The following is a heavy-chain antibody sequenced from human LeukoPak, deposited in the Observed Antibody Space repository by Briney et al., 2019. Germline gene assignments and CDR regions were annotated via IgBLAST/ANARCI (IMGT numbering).Heavy chain of an antibody. Sequence: SETLSLTCAVYGGSFSGYYWSWIRQPPGKGLEWIGEINHSGSTNYNPSLKSRVTISVDTSKNQFSLKLSSVTAADTAVYYCASLYNWSYADYWGQGTLVTVSS. J-gene: IGHJ4*02. D-gene: IGHD1-7*01. CDR1: GGSFSGYY. V-gene: IGHV4-34*01. CDR2: INHSGST. CDR3: ASLYNWSYADY.